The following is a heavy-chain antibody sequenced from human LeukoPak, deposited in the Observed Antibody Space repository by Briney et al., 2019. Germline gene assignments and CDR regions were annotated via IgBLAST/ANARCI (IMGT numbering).Heavy chain of an antibody. CDR2: IYSGGST. D-gene: IGHD6-19*01. Sequence: PGGSLRLSCAASGFTVSSNYMSWVRQAPGKGLEWVSVIYSGGSTYYADSVKGRFTISRDNSKNTLYLQMNSLRAEDTAVYYCAKPRYSSGWCYFDYWGQGTLVTVSS. CDR3: AKPRYSSGWCYFDY. J-gene: IGHJ4*02. V-gene: IGHV3-66*01. CDR1: GFTVSSNY.